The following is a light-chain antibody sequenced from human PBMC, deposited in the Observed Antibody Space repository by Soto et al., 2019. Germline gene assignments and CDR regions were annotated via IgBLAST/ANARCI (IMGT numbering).Light chain of an antibody. V-gene: IGKV3-15*01. CDR1: QSVSSN. CDR3: QQYNNWPPWT. Sequence: EIVMTQSPATLSVSPGERATLSCKASQSVSSNLAWYQQKPGQAPRLLIYGASTRATGIPARFSGSGSGTEFTLSISSLQSEEFAVDCCQQYNNWPPWTFGQGTKVEIK. J-gene: IGKJ1*01. CDR2: GAS.